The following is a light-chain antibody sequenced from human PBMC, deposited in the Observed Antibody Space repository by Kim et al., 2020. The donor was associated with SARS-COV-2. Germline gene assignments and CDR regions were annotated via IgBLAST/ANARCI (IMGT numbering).Light chain of an antibody. Sequence: QSVLTQEASVSGTVGQKVTLSCSGNTNNVGDYAVGWYQQISHGAPKTVMFGNSLPSGIPDRFSASKSGSTVPLTLSGLWPAGETDYYGSTCDYGLSSWVVDGGTQLTVL. CDR3: STCDYGLSSWV. V-gene: IGLV1-47*03. J-gene: IGLJ3*02. CDR1: TNNVGDYA. CDR2: GNS.